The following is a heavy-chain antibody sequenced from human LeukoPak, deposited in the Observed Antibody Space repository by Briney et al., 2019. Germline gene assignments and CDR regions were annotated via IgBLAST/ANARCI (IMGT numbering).Heavy chain of an antibody. J-gene: IGHJ4*02. Sequence: ASVKVSCKASGYTFTGYYMHWVRQAPGQGLEWMGWINPNSGGTNYAQKFQGRVTMTRDTSISTAYMELSRLRSDDTAVYYCARDYRYDFWSGYYFGYWGQGTLVTVSS. CDR3: ARDYRYDFWSGYYFGY. CDR2: INPNSGGT. CDR1: GYTFTGYY. V-gene: IGHV1-2*02. D-gene: IGHD3-3*01.